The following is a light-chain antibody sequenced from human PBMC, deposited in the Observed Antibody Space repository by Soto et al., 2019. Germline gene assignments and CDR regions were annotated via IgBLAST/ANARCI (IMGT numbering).Light chain of an antibody. CDR1: SSNIGNNY. CDR3: GTWDSSLSAWV. V-gene: IGLV1-51*02. CDR2: QSN. Sequence: QSVLTQPPSVSAAPGQKVTISCSGSSSNIGNNYVSWYQQLPGTAPKVLIYQSNERPSGIPDRFSGSKSGTSATLDITGLQTGDEADYYCGTWDSSLSAWVFGGGTKLTVL. J-gene: IGLJ3*02.